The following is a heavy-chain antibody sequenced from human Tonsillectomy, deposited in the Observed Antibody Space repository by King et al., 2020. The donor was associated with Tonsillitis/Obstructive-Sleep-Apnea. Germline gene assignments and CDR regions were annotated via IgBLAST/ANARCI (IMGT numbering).Heavy chain of an antibody. Sequence: TLKESGPTLVKPTQTLTLTCTFSGFSLSTSGVGVGWIRQPPGKALEWLALIYWDDDKRYSPSLKSRLTITKDTSKNQVVLTMTNMDPVDTATYYCAHSPQWYYYYDRSGYYSVWFDPWGQGTLVTVSS. CDR3: AHSPQWYYYYDRSGYYSVWFDP. CDR2: IYWDDDK. J-gene: IGHJ5*02. D-gene: IGHD3-22*01. CDR1: GFSLSTSGVG. V-gene: IGHV2-5*02.